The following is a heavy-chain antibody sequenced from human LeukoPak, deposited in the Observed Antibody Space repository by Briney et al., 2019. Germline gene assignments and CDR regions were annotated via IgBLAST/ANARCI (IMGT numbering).Heavy chain of an antibody. V-gene: IGHV4-4*02. CDR2: IYHSGST. Sequence: SETLSLTCAVSGGSISSSNWWSWVRQPPGKGLEWIGEIYHSGSTNYNPSLKSRVTISVDKSKNQFSLKLSSVTAADTAVYYCASTQYYYGSGSYYMDPGWFDPWGQGTLVTVSS. CDR3: ASTQYYYGSGSYYMDPGWFDP. D-gene: IGHD3-10*01. CDR1: GGSISSSNW. J-gene: IGHJ5*02.